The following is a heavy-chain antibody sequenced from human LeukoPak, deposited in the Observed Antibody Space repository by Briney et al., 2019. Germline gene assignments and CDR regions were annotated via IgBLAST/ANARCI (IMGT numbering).Heavy chain of an antibody. D-gene: IGHD6-19*01. CDR3: ARDRAGWYIDY. CDR1: GGSISSSSYY. V-gene: IGHV4-39*07. CDR2: FYYSGST. J-gene: IGHJ4*02. Sequence: SETLSLTCTVSGGSISSSSYYWGWIRQPPGKGLEWIGSFYYSGSTYYNPSLKSRVTISVDTSKNQFSLKLSSVTAADTAVYYCARDRAGWYIDYWGQGTLVTVSS.